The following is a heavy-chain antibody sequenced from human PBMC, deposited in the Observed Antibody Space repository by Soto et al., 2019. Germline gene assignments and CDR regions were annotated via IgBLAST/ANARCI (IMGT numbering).Heavy chain of an antibody. CDR1: GFPFSSYG. Sequence: PWGSLRLSCASSGFPFSSYGMHWVRQAPGKGLEWVSAISNSFSDGNTHYADSVKGSFTISRDNDKNTVFLEIDSLRAEDTAVYYCAKVFSPEGGNYFDHWGPGTLVTVSS. V-gene: IGHV3-23*01. CDR3: AKVFSPEGGNYFDH. CDR2: ISNSFSDGNT. J-gene: IGHJ4*02.